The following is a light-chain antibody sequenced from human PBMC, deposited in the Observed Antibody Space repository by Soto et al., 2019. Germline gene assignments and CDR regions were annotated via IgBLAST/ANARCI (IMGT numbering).Light chain of an antibody. J-gene: IGKJ5*01. CDR1: QSISSN. V-gene: IGKV3-15*01. CDR2: GAS. Sequence: EIVMTQSPATLSVSPGERATLSCRASQSISSNLAWYQQKPGQAPRLLIYGASTRATGFPARFSGSGSGTEFTLTISSLQSEDFAVYYCQQYNNWPRPITFGQGTRLEIK. CDR3: QQYNNWPRPIT.